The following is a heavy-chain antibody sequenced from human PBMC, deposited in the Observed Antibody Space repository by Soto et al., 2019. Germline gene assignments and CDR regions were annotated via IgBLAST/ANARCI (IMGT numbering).Heavy chain of an antibody. J-gene: IGHJ4*02. V-gene: IGHV3-23*01. D-gene: IGHD5-12*01. CDR2: ISGSGAYT. CDR1: GFTFSSYA. Sequence: EVRLLESGGGLVRPGGSLRLSCAASGFTFSSYAMSWVRQAPGKGLQWVSAISGSGAYTYYAASVKGRFTISRDNSKTTVHLQMNSLRAEDTAVYYCAEDRFGYDRVVDYWGQGTLVTVSS. CDR3: AEDRFGYDRVVDY.